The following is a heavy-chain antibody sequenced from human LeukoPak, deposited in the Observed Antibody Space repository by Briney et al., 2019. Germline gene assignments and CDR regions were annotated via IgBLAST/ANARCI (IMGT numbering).Heavy chain of an antibody. CDR3: ARGGNSWSHWFDP. CDR2: ISAYNGNT. V-gene: IGHV1-18*01. J-gene: IGHJ5*02. CDR1: GYTFTSYG. Sequence: ASVKVSCKASGYTFTSYGISWVRQAPGQGLEWMGWISAYNGNTKYAQKLQGRDNMNTETYTSKAYMELRSLRSDDTAVYYCARGGNSWSHWFDPWGQGTLVTVSS. D-gene: IGHD4-23*01.